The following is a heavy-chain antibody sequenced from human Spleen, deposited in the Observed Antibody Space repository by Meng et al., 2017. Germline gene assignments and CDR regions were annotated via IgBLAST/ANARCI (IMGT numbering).Heavy chain of an antibody. Sequence: HLQQSGPGLLKPSETLSLTFAVYGGSFSGYYWSWIRQPPGKGLEYVGSIYYSGSAFYNPSLKSRVTISIDTSKNQFSLKLTSVTAADTAVYYCCTQQHYNWFDPWGQGTLVTVSS. J-gene: IGHJ5*02. V-gene: IGHV4-34*03. CDR2: IYYSGSA. CDR3: CTQQHYNWFDP. D-gene: IGHD2-8*01. CDR1: GGSFSGYY.